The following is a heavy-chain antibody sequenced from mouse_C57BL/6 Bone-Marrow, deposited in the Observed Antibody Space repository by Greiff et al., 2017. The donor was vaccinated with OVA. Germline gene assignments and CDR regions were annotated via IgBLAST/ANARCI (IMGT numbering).Heavy chain of an antibody. CDR3: ARPTQVYYDGSSYVNYAMDY. CDR2: ILPGSGST. CDR1: GYTFTGYW. J-gene: IGHJ4*01. D-gene: IGHD1-1*01. V-gene: IGHV1-9*01. Sequence: VQLQESGAELMKPGASVKLSCKATGYTFTGYWIEWVKQRPGHGLEWIGEILPGSGSTNYNEKFKGKATFTADTSSNTAYMQLSSLTTEDSAIYDGARPTQVYYDGSSYVNYAMDYWGQGTSVTVSS.